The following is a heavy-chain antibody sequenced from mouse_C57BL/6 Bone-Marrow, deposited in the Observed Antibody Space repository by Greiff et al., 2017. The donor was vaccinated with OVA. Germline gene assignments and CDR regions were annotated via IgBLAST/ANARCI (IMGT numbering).Heavy chain of an antibody. D-gene: IGHD2-10*02. J-gene: IGHJ4*01. CDR2: IRSKSNNYAT. CDR3: VRLGGYGNSMGYYAMDY. Sequence: EAGGGLVQPKGSLKLSCAASGFSFNTYAMNWVRQAPGKGLEWVARIRSKSNNYATYYADSVKDRFTISRDDSESMLYLQMNNLKTEDTAMYYCVRLGGYGNSMGYYAMDYWGQGTSVTVSS. CDR1: GFSFNTYA. V-gene: IGHV10-1*01.